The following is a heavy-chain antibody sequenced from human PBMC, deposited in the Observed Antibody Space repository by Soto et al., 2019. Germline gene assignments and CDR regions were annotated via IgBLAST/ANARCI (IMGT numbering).Heavy chain of an antibody. V-gene: IGHV5-51*01. J-gene: IGHJ6*03. Sequence: GESLKISCKGSGYSFTSYWIGWVRQMPGKGLEWMGIIYPGDSDTRYSPSFQGQVTISADKSISTAYLQWSSLKASDTAMYYCARHEAQYAVTTMGAIPTSYYYYMDVWGKGTTVTVSS. D-gene: IGHD4-17*01. CDR1: GYSFTSYW. CDR3: ARHEAQYAVTTMGAIPTSYYYYMDV. CDR2: IYPGDSDT.